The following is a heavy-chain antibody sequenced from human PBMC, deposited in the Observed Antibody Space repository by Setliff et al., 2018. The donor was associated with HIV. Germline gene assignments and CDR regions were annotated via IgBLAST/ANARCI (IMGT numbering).Heavy chain of an antibody. V-gene: IGHV4-4*02. CDR3: AREFTSVAGTRPPFDP. J-gene: IGHJ5*02. D-gene: IGHD6-19*01. CDR1: GGSISSGNW. CDR2: INTSGST. Sequence: SETLSLTCAVSGGSISSGNWWSWVRQPPGKRLEWIGHINTSGSTNYNPSLKSRVTISVDTSKNQFSLKLSSVTAEDTAVYYCAREFTSVAGTRPPFDPWGQGTLVTVSS.